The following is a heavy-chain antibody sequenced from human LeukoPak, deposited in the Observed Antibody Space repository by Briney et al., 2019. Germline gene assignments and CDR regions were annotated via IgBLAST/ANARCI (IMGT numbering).Heavy chain of an antibody. Sequence: SGGSLRLSCAASGFTFSSYAMSWVRQAPGKGLEWVSAISGSGGSTYYADSVKGRFTISRDNSKNTLYLQMNSLRAEDTAVYYCAKVGLEWELLWYFDYWGQGTLVTVSS. CDR1: GFTFSSYA. J-gene: IGHJ4*02. D-gene: IGHD1-26*01. V-gene: IGHV3-23*01. CDR2: ISGSGGST. CDR3: AKVGLEWELLWYFDY.